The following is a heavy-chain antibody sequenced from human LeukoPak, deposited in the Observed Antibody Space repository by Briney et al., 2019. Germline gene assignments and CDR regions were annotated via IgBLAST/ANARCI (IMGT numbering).Heavy chain of an antibody. CDR1: GGSISRGGYY. V-gene: IGHV4-30-2*01. Sequence: SETLSLTCTVSGGSISRGGYYWSWIRQPPGKGLEWIGYIYHSGSTYYNPSLKSRVTISVDTSKNQFSLKLSSVTAADTAVYYCARDLMRFGVPPPYNWFDPWGQGTLVTVSS. CDR3: ARDLMRFGVPPPYNWFDP. J-gene: IGHJ5*02. D-gene: IGHD3-10*01. CDR2: IYHSGST.